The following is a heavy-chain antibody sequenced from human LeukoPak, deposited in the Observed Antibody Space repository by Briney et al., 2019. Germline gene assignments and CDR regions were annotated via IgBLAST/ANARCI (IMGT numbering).Heavy chain of an antibody. J-gene: IGHJ4*02. CDR2: TIPILGIA. CDR1: GGTFSSYA. CDR3: ARLERIVGATTLDY. V-gene: IGHV1-69*04. D-gene: IGHD1-26*01. Sequence: SVKVSCKASGGTFSSYAISWVRQAPGQGLEWMGRTIPILGIANYAQKFQGRVTITADKSTSTAYMELSSLRSEDTAVYYCARLERIVGATTLDYWGQGTLVTVSS.